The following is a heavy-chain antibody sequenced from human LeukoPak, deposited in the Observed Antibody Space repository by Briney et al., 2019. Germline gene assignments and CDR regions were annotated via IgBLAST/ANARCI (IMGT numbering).Heavy chain of an antibody. J-gene: IGHJ6*02. CDR1: GFTFSSYA. Sequence: GGSLRLPCAASGFTFSSYAMSWVRQAPGKGLEWVSSISSSSSYIYYADSVKGRFTISRDNAKNSLYLQMDSLRAEDTAVYYCARDRVSITMVRGTYYYCYYGMDVWGQGTTVTVSS. CDR2: ISSSSSYI. D-gene: IGHD3-10*01. V-gene: IGHV3-21*01. CDR3: ARDRVSITMVRGTYYYCYYGMDV.